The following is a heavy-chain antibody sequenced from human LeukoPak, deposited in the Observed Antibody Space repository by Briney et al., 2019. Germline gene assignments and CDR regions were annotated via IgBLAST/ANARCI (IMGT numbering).Heavy chain of an antibody. J-gene: IGHJ4*02. D-gene: IGHD4-17*01. CDR2: IYYSGSI. CDR1: GGSVTTYH. CDR3: ARYPGASGDSYYFDY. V-gene: IGHV4-59*02. Sequence: SETLSLTCTVSGGSVTTYHWSWIRQPPGKGLEWIGYIYYSGSINYNPSLNSRVTISLDTSKNEFSLKLRSVTAADTAVYYCARYPGASGDSYYFDYWRQGTRVTVSS.